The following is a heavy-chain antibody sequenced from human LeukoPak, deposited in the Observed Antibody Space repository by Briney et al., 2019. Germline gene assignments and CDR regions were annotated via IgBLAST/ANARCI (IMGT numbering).Heavy chain of an antibody. CDR1: GFTFSNYG. D-gene: IGHD4-17*01. V-gene: IGHV3-53*01. CDR2: IYSGGST. J-gene: IGHJ4*02. CDR3: ARIPKTTYFDY. Sequence: GGSLRLSCAASGFTFSNYGMHWVRQAPGKGLEWVSVIYSGGSTDYADSVKGRFTISRDNSENTLHLQMNSLRAEDTAVYYCARIPKTTYFDYWGQGTLVTVSS.